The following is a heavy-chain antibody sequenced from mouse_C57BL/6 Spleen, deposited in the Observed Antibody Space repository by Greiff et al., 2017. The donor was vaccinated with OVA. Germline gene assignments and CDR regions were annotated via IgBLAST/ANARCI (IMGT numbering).Heavy chain of an antibody. Sequence: VQLQQSGAELVKPGASVKLSCKASGYTFTSYWMHWVKQRPGQGLEWIGMIHPNSGSTNYNEKFKSKATLTVDKSSSTAYMQLSSLTSEDSAVYYCARVITTVVATDFDVWGTGTTVTVSS. CDR3: ARVITTVVATDFDV. V-gene: IGHV1-64*01. D-gene: IGHD1-1*01. CDR2: IHPNSGST. J-gene: IGHJ1*03. CDR1: GYTFTSYW.